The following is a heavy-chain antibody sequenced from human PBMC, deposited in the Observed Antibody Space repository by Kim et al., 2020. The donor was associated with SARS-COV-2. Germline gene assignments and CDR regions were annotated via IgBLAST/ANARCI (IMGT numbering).Heavy chain of an antibody. CDR2: IDPKSGDT. CDR1: GYTFTGYY. J-gene: IGHJ1*01. D-gene: IGHD6-19*01. CDR3: ARGGSSSGWPGAFQH. Sequence: ASVKVSCEASGYTFTGYYMHWVRQAPGQGLEWMGWIDPKSGDTSYAQMYKGRVTMTRDSSISTLYMELSSLRSDDTAMYYCARGGSSSGWPGAFQHWGQGTLVTVSS. V-gene: IGHV1-2*02.